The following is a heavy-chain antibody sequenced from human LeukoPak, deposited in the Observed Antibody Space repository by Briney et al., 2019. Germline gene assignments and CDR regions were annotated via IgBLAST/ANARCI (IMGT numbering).Heavy chain of an antibody. J-gene: IGHJ4*02. V-gene: IGHV4-39*01. Sequence: SETPSLTCTVSGGSISSSSYYWGWIRQPPGKGLEWIGSIYYSGSTYYNPSLKSRVTISVDTSKNQFSLKLSSVTAADTAVYYCARAVHGGNFDYWGQGTLVTVSS. CDR3: ARAVHGGNFDY. CDR1: GGSISSSSYY. CDR2: IYYSGST. D-gene: IGHD4-23*01.